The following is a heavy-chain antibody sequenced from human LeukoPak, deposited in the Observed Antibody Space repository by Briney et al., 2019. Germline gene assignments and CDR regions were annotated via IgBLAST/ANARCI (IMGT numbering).Heavy chain of an antibody. J-gene: IGHJ5*02. D-gene: IGHD5-12*01. CDR2: IYTSGST. CDR3: ARQYSGYLRNWFDP. Sequence: PSETLSLTCTVSGGSISSYYWSWIRQPAGKGLEWIGHIYTSGSTNYNPSLKSRVTISVDTSKNQFSLKLSSVTAADTAVYYCARQYSGYLRNWFDPWGQGTLVTVSS. V-gene: IGHV4-4*07. CDR1: GGSISSYY.